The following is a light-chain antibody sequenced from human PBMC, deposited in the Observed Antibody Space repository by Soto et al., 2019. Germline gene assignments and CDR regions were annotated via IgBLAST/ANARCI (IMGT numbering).Light chain of an antibody. Sequence: EIVLTQSPGTLSLSPVEIATVSCRASQSVSSSYLVWHQQKPGQAPRLLIYGASSRATGIPDRFSGSGSGTDFTLTISRLEPEDFAVYYCQQYDSSPRTFGQGTKVDNK. CDR1: QSVSSSY. J-gene: IGKJ1*01. CDR2: GAS. V-gene: IGKV3-20*01. CDR3: QQYDSSPRT.